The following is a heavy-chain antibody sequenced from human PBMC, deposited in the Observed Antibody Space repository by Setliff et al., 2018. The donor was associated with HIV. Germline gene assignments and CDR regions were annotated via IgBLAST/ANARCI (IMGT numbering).Heavy chain of an antibody. CDR3: TRHSTDPWSLLDY. CDR1: GLTFSDAW. J-gene: IGHJ4*02. V-gene: IGHV3-15*01. Sequence: PGGSLRLSCVVSGLTFSDAWLSWVRQAPGKGLDWVGRIISKGGGGTTDYAAPVQGRFTISRDDSKDTLYLQMDSLRTEDTAVYYCTRHSTDPWSLLDYWGQGTLVTVSS. D-gene: IGHD4-4*01. CDR2: IISKGGGGTT.